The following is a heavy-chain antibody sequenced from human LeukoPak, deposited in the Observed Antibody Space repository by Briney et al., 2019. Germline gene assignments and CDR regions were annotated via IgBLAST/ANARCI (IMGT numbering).Heavy chain of an antibody. V-gene: IGHV4-39*01. CDR1: GGSISSNTYY. CDR3: AMTTVTTRYWFDP. J-gene: IGHJ5*02. CDR2: LYYSGSA. D-gene: IGHD4-17*01. Sequence: KASETLSLTCTASGGSISSNTYYWGWIRQPPGKGLEWIGSLYYSGSAYYNPSLKSRVTISVDTSNNQFSLKLSSVTAADTAVYYCAMTTVTTRYWFDPWGLGILVLVSS.